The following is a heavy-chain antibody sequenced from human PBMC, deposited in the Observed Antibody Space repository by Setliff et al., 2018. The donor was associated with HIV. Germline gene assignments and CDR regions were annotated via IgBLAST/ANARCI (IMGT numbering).Heavy chain of an antibody. CDR3: ARGESRNMFYYFYMDV. J-gene: IGHJ6*03. D-gene: IGHD3-10*02. V-gene: IGHV3-33*08. Sequence: GGSLRLSCAASGFTFSNAWMNWVRQAPGKGLEWVAIIYYDGSNKYYADSVKGRFTISRDNSKNTLYLQMNSLSAEDTAVYYCARGESRNMFYYFYMDVWGKGTTVTVSS. CDR2: IYYDGSNK. CDR1: GFTFSNAW.